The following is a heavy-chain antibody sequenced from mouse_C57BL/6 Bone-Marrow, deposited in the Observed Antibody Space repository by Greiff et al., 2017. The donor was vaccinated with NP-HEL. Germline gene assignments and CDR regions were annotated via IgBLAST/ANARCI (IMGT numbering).Heavy chain of an antibody. Sequence: ESGAELVKPGASVKISCKASGYDFSSYWMNWVKQRPGQGLEWIGQIYPGDGDTNYNGKFQGKATLTADNSSSTAYMPHSSLTSEDSAVYFCAKDWNYFDNWGQGTTLTVSS. V-gene: IGHV1-80*01. J-gene: IGHJ2*01. D-gene: IGHD4-1*01. CDR2: IYPGDGDT. CDR1: GYDFSSYW. CDR3: AKDWNYFDN.